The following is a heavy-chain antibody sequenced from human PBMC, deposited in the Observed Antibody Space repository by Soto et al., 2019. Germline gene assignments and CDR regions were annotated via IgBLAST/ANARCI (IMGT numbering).Heavy chain of an antibody. J-gene: IGHJ3*02. D-gene: IGHD1-1*01. CDR3: ARVSTNQDAFDI. CDR2: MNPNSGNT. Sequence: VASVKVSCKASGYTFTSYDINWVRQATGQGLEWMGWMNPNSGNTGYAQKFQGRVTMTRNTSISTAYMELSSLRSEDTAVYYCARVSTNQDAFDIWGQGTMVTVSS. CDR1: GYTFTSYD. V-gene: IGHV1-8*01.